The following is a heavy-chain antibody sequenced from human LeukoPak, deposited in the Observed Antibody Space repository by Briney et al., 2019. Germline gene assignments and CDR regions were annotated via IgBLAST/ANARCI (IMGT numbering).Heavy chain of an antibody. V-gene: IGHV4-59*01. CDR2: IYYSGST. CDR1: GGSISSYY. D-gene: IGHD2-15*01. Sequence: SETLSLTCTVSGGSISSYYWSWIRQPPGKGLEWIGYIYYSGSTNYNPSLKSRVTISVDTSKNQFSLKLSSVTAADTAVYYCARDREVAAARASFDYWGQGTLVTVSS. CDR3: ARDREVAAARASFDY. J-gene: IGHJ4*02.